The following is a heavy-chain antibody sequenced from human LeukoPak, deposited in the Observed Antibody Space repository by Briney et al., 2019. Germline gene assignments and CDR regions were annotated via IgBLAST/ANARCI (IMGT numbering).Heavy chain of an antibody. Sequence: QPGGSLRLSCAASGFTFSSYGMHWVRQAPGKGLEWVAMIWYDGSNTYYADSVKGRFTISRDNARNSLYLQMNSLRAEDTAVYYCARDWYGQADYWGQGALITVSS. J-gene: IGHJ4*02. CDR3: ARDWYGQADY. D-gene: IGHD1-14*01. CDR1: GFTFSSYG. CDR2: IWYDGSNT. V-gene: IGHV3-33*01.